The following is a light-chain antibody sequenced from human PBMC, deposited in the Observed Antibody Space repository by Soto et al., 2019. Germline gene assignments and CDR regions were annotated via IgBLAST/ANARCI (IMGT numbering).Light chain of an antibody. CDR2: GVT. V-gene: IGLV2-14*03. CDR3: SSITSSRIYV. Sequence: QSALTQPTSVSGSPGQSITISCTGNHNDIGTYDYVSWYQQHPGRAPRLLIHGVTTRPSGISDRFSASKSGLTASLTISGLQPADEADYYCSSITSSRIYVFGPGTKVTVL. J-gene: IGLJ1*01. CDR1: HNDIGTYDY.